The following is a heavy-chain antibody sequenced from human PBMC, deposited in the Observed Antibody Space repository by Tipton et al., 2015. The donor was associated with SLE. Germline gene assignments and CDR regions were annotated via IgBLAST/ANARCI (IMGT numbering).Heavy chain of an antibody. D-gene: IGHD1-20*01. CDR1: GGSISSYY. V-gene: IGHV4-59*12. CDR2: IYYSGST. Sequence: TLSLTCTVSGGSISSYYWSWIRQPPGKGLEWIGYIYYSGSTNYSPSLKSRVTISVDTSKNQFSLKLSSVTAADTAVYYCARSNWNLDYWGQGTLVTVSS. J-gene: IGHJ4*02. CDR3: ARSNWNLDY.